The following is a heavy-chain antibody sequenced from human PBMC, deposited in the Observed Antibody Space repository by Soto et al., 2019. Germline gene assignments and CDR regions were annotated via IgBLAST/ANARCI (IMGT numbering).Heavy chain of an antibody. D-gene: IGHD2-2*01. Sequence: QITLKESGPTLVKPTQTLALTCTFSGFSLSTSGVGVGWIRQPPGKVLEWLALIYWDDDKRYSPSLKSRLTITKDTSKNQVVLTMTNMDPVDTATYYCAHSPNCSSTSCYLRSDNWFDPWGQGTLVTVSS. CDR2: IYWDDDK. CDR1: GFSLSTSGVG. V-gene: IGHV2-5*02. CDR3: AHSPNCSSTSCYLRSDNWFDP. J-gene: IGHJ5*02.